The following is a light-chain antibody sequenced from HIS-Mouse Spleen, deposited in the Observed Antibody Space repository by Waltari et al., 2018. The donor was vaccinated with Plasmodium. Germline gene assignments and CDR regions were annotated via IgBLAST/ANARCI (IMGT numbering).Light chain of an antibody. V-gene: IGKV3-15*01. J-gene: IGKJ5*01. CDR3: QQYNNWPPAT. CDR2: GAS. CDR1: QRVSSN. Sequence: EIVMTQSPATLSVSPGERATLPCRASQRVSSNLAWYQQKPGQAPRLLIYGASTRATGIPARFSGSGSGTEFTLTISSMQSEDFAVYYCQQYNNWPPATFGQGTRLEIK.